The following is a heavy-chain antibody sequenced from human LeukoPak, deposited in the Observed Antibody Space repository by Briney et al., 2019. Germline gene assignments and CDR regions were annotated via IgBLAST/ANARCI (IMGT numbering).Heavy chain of an antibody. CDR2: ISSSSSYI. Sequence: GGSLRLSCAASGFTFSSYSMNWVRQAPGKGLEWVSSISSSSSYIYYADSVKGRFTISRDNAKNSLYLQMNSLRAEDTAVYYCARVAPSVANWFDPWGQGTLVTVSS. D-gene: IGHD2-15*01. CDR1: GFTFSSYS. CDR3: ARVAPSVANWFDP. J-gene: IGHJ5*02. V-gene: IGHV3-21*01.